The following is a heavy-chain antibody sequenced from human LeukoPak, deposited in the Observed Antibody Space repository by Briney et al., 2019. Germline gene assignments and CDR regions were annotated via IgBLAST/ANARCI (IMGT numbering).Heavy chain of an antibody. CDR3: ARKYSGYDPQYDY. CDR1: GYTFIDYF. D-gene: IGHD5-12*01. Sequence: ASVKVSCKAFGYTFIDYFIHWVRQAPRQGLEWMGWMNPKSGDTKYAQKFQGRVTMTRDTSTSTAYMDLSRLRSDDTAFFFCARKYSGYDPQYDYWGRGTLVTVSS. CDR2: MNPKSGDT. J-gene: IGHJ4*02. V-gene: IGHV1-2*02.